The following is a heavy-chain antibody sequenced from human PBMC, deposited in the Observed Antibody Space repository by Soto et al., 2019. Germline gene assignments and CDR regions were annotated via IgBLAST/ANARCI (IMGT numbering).Heavy chain of an antibody. J-gene: IGHJ4*02. CDR1: GGSFTSNNW. CDR3: ASRDPGTSVDY. Sequence: SETPSLTCAVSGGSFTSNNWWTWVRQPPGQGLEWIGEIYRTGSTNYNPSLKSRVTISLDKSENQFSLKVTSLTTADTAVYYCASRDPGTSVDYWGQGTLVTVSS. D-gene: IGHD1-7*01. V-gene: IGHV4-4*02. CDR2: IYRTGST.